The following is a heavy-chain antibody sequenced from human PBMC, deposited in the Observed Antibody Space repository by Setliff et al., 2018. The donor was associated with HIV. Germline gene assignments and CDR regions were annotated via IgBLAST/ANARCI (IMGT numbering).Heavy chain of an antibody. Sequence: ASVKVSCKASGYTFTTYAMHWVRQAPGQRLEWMGWIDAGNGNTKYSQKFQGRVTITRDTSASTAYLELSSLRSEDTAVYYCARVDYYDSSGYWHFDYWGQGTLVTVSS. J-gene: IGHJ4*02. CDR2: IDAGNGNT. CDR1: GYTFTTYA. V-gene: IGHV1-3*01. CDR3: ARVDYYDSSGYWHFDY. D-gene: IGHD3-22*01.